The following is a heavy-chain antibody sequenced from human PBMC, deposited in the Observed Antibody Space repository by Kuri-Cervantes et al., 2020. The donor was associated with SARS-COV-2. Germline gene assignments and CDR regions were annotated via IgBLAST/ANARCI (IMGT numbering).Heavy chain of an antibody. J-gene: IGHJ6*02. CDR2: ISAYNGNT. V-gene: IGHV1-18*04. Sequence: ASVKVSCKASGYTFTGYYMHWVRQAPGQGLEWMGWISAYNGNTNYAQKLQGRVTMTTDTSTSTAYMELRSLRSDDTAVYYCARLYYYDSSGYYYYYGMDVWGQGTTVTVSS. CDR3: ARLYYYDSSGYYYYYGMDV. CDR1: GYTFTGYY. D-gene: IGHD3-22*01.